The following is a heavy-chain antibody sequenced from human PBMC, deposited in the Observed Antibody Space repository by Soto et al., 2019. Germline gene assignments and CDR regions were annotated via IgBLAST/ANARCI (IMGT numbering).Heavy chain of an antibody. J-gene: IGHJ4*02. D-gene: IGHD6-19*01. CDR3: AREYSSGFLPSDY. V-gene: IGHV1-2*02. Sequence: ASVKVSCKASGYTFTGYYMHWVRQAPGQGLEWMGWINPNSGGTNYAQKLQGRVTMTRDTSISTAYMELSRLRSDDTAVYYCAREYSSGFLPSDYWGQATLVTVS. CDR2: INPNSGGT. CDR1: GYTFTGYY.